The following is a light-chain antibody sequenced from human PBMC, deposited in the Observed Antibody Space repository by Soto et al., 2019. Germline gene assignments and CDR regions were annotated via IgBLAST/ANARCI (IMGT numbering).Light chain of an antibody. J-gene: IGKJ2*01. CDR1: HDINNY. Sequence: DFQLTQSPSSLSASVGDRVTITCRASHDINNYLAWYQQKPGKVPNLLIYAASALQSGVPSRFSGSGSGKDFTLTISSLQPEDIGTYYCQKHNSAPHTFGQGTKLEI. V-gene: IGKV1-27*01. CDR2: AAS. CDR3: QKHNSAPHT.